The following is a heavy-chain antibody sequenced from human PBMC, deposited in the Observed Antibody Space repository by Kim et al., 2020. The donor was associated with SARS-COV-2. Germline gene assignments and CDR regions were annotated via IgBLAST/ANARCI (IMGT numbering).Heavy chain of an antibody. V-gene: IGHV4-39*01. CDR1: GGSISSNSFY. J-gene: IGHJ4*02. Sequence: SETLSLTCTVSGGSISSNSFYWGWIRQPPGKGLEWIGTFYYGGSTFYNPSLTSRVAISVDTSKNEFSLKLTSVTAADTAVYYCAAAGLYTYGLCFLDHWGQGIPVTVSS. D-gene: IGHD5-18*01. CDR2: FYYGGST. CDR3: AAAGLYTYGLCFLDH.